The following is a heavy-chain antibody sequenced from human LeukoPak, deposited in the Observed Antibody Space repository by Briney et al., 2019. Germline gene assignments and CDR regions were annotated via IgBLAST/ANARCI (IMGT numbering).Heavy chain of an antibody. J-gene: IGHJ3*02. CDR1: GYTFTSYG. Sequence: ASVKVSCKASGYTFTSYGISWVRHAPGQGLEWMGWISAYNGNTNYAQKLQGRVTMTTDTSTSTAYMELRSLRSDDTAVYYCARDLGKSDYGGNSAYYDAFDIWGQGTMVTVSS. CDR2: ISAYNGNT. V-gene: IGHV1-18*01. D-gene: IGHD4-23*01. CDR3: ARDLGKSDYGGNSAYYDAFDI.